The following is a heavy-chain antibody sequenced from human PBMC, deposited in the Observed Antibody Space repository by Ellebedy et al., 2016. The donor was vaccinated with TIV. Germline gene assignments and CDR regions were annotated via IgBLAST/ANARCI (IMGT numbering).Heavy chain of an antibody. D-gene: IGHD1-26*01. Sequence: MPSETLSLTCTVSGGSISSSSYYWGWIRQPPGKGLEWIGSIYYSGSTYYNPSLKSRVTISVDTSKNQFSLKLSSVTAADTAVYYCASLVAAMGPGGGWFDPWGQGTLVTVSS. V-gene: IGHV4-39*01. CDR1: GGSISSSSYY. CDR2: IYYSGST. J-gene: IGHJ5*02. CDR3: ASLVAAMGPGGGWFDP.